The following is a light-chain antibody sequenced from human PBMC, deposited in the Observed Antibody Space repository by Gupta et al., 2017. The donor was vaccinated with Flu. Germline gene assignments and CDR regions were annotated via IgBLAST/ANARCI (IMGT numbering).Light chain of an antibody. CDR3: QQFNRYPYN. Sequence: DIQLTQSPSTLSASVGDRVTITCRASQSISIWLAWYQQKPGKVPNLLIYKASNLQSGVPSRFSGSGSGTEFTLTISSLQPDDFATYYCQQFNRYPYNFGQGTKLEIK. J-gene: IGKJ2*01. CDR1: QSISIW. V-gene: IGKV1-5*03. CDR2: KAS.